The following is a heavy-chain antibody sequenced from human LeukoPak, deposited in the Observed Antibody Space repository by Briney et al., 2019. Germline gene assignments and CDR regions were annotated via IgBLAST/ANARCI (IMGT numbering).Heavy chain of an antibody. CDR3: ASPDMVQGVIYY. CDR1: GFTFSDYY. D-gene: IGHD3-10*01. CDR2: ISSSGSTI. Sequence: GGSLRLPCAASGFTFSDYYMSWIRQAPGKGLEWVSYISSSGSTIYYADSVKGRFTISRDNAKNSLYLQMNSLRAEDTAVYYCASPDMVQGVIYYWGQGTLVTVSS. J-gene: IGHJ4*02. V-gene: IGHV3-11*01.